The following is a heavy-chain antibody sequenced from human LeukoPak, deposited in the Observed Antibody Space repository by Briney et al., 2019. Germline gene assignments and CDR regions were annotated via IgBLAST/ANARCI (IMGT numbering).Heavy chain of an antibody. Sequence: PSETLSLTCAVYGGSFSGYYWSWIRLPPGKGLEWIGEINHSGSTNYNASLKSRVTISVDTYKNQFSLKLSSVTAADTAVYYCASGGEEGCWSGYYQDYWGQGTLVTVSS. J-gene: IGHJ4*02. D-gene: IGHD3-3*01. CDR1: GGSFSGYY. CDR3: ASGGEEGCWSGYYQDY. V-gene: IGHV4-34*01. CDR2: INHSGST.